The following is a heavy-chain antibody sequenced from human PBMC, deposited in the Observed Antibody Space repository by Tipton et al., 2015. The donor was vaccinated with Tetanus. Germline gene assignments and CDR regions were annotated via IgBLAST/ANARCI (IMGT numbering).Heavy chain of an antibody. D-gene: IGHD3-10*01. CDR1: GFDFRSDW. Sequence: SLRLSCAASGFDFRSDWMTWVRQAPGKGLEWVANIKQDGNEKYHVDSVKGRFTISRDNGKNLLYLQMNSLRVEDTAVYYCARDPHTIRTGNHRGFDYWGQGTLVTVS. CDR3: ARDPHTIRTGNHRGFDY. J-gene: IGHJ4*02. CDR2: IKQDGNEK. V-gene: IGHV3-7*03.